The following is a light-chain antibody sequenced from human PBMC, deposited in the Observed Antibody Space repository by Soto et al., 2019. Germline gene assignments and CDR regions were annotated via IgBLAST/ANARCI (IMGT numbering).Light chain of an antibody. CDR1: SSDVGGYIY. Sequence: QSALTQPASVSGSPGQSITISCTGTSSDVGGYIYVSWYQQHPGKAPKLMIYVVSNRPSGVSYRFSGSKSGNTASLTISGLQAEDEADYYCSSFTISSTLVFGTGTKLTVL. CDR3: SSFTISSTLV. CDR2: VVS. V-gene: IGLV2-14*01. J-gene: IGLJ1*01.